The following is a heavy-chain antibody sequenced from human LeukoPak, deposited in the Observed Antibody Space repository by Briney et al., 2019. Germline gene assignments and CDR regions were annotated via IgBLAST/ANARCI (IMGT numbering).Heavy chain of an antibody. V-gene: IGHV3-30*02. CDR1: GFTFSSYW. J-gene: IGHJ4*02. CDR3: XKGTHYFGSGSFRRGHYFDS. D-gene: IGHD3-10*01. CDR2: IRSDGTNK. Sequence: GGSLRLSCAASGFTFSSYWMHWVRRAPGKGLEWVALIRSDGTNKYYADSVKGRFTISRDNSKNTLYLQMNSLRAEDTAVYYXXKGTHYFGSGSFRRGHYFDSWGQGTLVTVSS.